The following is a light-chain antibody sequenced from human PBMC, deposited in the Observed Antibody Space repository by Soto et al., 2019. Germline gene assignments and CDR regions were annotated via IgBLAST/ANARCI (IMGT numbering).Light chain of an antibody. J-gene: IGLJ2*01. CDR1: GSDVGGYNY. Sequence: QSALTQPRSMSGSPGQSVTISCSGTGSDVGGYNYVSWYQHYPGKAPKLLICDVTTRPSGVPDRFSGSKSGNTASLTISGVQADDEADYYCCSYAGSYTLLFGGGTKLTVL. CDR3: CSYAGSYTLL. CDR2: DVT. V-gene: IGLV2-11*01.